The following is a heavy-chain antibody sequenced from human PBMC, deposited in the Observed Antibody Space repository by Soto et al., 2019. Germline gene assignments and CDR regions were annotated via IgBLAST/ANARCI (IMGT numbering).Heavy chain of an antibody. CDR2: MSGDGRT. Sequence: GGSLRLSCVGSGFTFSESVMAWVGQSPGKGLEWLSVMSGDGRTRYALSVTGRFTISRDNSKNTLYLQMRSLRAEDAAAYYCVKWHTSNFDSLPFTGFDFWGQGTQVTVSS. CDR1: GFTFSESV. CDR3: VKWHTSNFDSLPFTGFDF. D-gene: IGHD3-22*01. V-gene: IGHV3-23*01. J-gene: IGHJ4*02.